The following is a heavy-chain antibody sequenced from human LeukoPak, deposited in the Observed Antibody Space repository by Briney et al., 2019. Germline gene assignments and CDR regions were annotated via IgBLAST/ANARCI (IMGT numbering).Heavy chain of an antibody. J-gene: IGHJ3*02. V-gene: IGHV3-30-3*01. CDR2: ISYDGSNK. D-gene: IGHD6-6*01. CDR1: GFTFSSYA. Sequence: GRSLRLSCAASGFTFSSYAMHWVRQAPGKGLEGVAVISYDGSNKYYADSVKGRFTISRDNSKNTLYLQMNRLRAEDTAVYYCARTGIAARPGAFDIWGQGTMVTVSS. CDR3: ARTGIAARPGAFDI.